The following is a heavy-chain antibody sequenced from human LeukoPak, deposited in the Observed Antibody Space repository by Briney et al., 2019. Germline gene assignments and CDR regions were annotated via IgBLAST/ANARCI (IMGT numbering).Heavy chain of an antibody. CDR2: ISWNSGSI. CDR3: AKDNRRHYTSGPNPDSLH. D-gene: IGHD6-19*01. Sequence: PGGSLRLSCAGSVFIFDNYAMHWVRHPPWKGLEWFSGISWNSGSIDYADSVKGRFTISRDNAKNSLYLQMNSLRVEDTAFYYCAKDNRRHYTSGPNPDSLHWGQGALVTVSS. CDR1: VFIFDNYA. J-gene: IGHJ4*02. V-gene: IGHV3-9*01.